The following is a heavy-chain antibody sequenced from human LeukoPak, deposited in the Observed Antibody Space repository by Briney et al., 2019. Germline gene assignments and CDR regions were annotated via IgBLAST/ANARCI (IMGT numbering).Heavy chain of an antibody. CDR1: GYTFTGYY. CDR3: ARVEVVPAAKFDY. D-gene: IGHD2-2*01. CDR2: INPNSGGT. J-gene: IGHJ4*02. V-gene: IGHV1-2*02. Sequence: ASVKVSCKASGYTFTGYYMHWVRQAPGQGLEWMGWINPNSGGTNYAQKFQGRVTMTRDTSISTAYMELSWLRSDDTAVYYCARVEVVPAAKFDYWGQGTLVTVSS.